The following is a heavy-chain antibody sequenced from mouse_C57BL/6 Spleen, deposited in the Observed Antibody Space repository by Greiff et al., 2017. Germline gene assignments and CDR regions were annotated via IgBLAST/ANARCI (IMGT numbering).Heavy chain of an antibody. V-gene: IGHV1-80*01. CDR3: ARSPYGSSPYWYFDV. D-gene: IGHD1-1*01. CDR1: GYAFSSYW. Sequence: VKLVESGAELVKPGASVKISCKASGYAFSSYWMNWVKQRPGKGLEWIGQIYPGDGDTNYNGKFKGKATLTADKSSSTAYMQLSSLTSEDSAVYFCARSPYGSSPYWYFDVWGTGTTVTVSS. CDR2: IYPGDGDT. J-gene: IGHJ1*03.